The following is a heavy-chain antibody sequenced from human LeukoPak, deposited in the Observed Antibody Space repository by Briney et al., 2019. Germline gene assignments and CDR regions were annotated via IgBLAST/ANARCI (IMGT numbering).Heavy chain of an antibody. CDR3: ARGGGRDIVVVPAAANAHPPRWWFDY. Sequence: ASVNVSCKASGYTFTGYYMHWVRQAPGQGLEWMGWINPNSGGTNYAQKFQGRVTMTRDTSISTAYMELSRLRSDDTAVYYCARGGGRDIVVVPAAANAHPPRWWFDYWGQGTLVTVSS. CDR1: GYTFTGYY. V-gene: IGHV1-2*02. J-gene: IGHJ4*02. D-gene: IGHD2-2*01. CDR2: INPNSGGT.